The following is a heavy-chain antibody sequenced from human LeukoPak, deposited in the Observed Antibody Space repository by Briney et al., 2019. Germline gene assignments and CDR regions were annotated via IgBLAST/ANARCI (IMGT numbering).Heavy chain of an antibody. V-gene: IGHV3-7*01. CDR1: GFTFSSYW. J-gene: IGHJ3*02. CDR2: IKQDGSDK. Sequence: GGSLRLSCEASGFTFSSYWMSWVRQALGKGPEWVANIKQDGSDKYYADSVKGRFTVSRDNAKNSLYLRMNSLRAEDTAVYYCTSLRTAVPHAGEAYDIWGQGTLVTVSS. CDR3: TSLRTAVPHAGEAYDI. D-gene: IGHD2-2*01.